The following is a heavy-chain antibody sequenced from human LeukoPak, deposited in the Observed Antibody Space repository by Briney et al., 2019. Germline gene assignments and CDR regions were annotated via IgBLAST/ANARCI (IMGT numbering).Heavy chain of an antibody. D-gene: IGHD5-12*01. V-gene: IGHV3-30-3*01. CDR2: ISYDGSNK. CDR3: AREGQIVATGNDY. CDR1: GFTFSSYA. J-gene: IGHJ4*02. Sequence: GGSLRLSCAASGFTFSSYAMHWVRQAPGKGLEWVAVISYDGSNKYYADSVKGRFTISRDNSKNTLYLQMNSLRAEDTAVYYCAREGQIVATGNDYWGQGTLVTVSS.